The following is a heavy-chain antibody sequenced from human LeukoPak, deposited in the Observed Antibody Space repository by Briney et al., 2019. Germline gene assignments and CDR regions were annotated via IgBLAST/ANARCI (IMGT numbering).Heavy chain of an antibody. CDR1: GFSFSSYA. J-gene: IGHJ6*03. Sequence: GGSLRLSCAASGFSFSSYAMNWVRQAPGRGLEWVSGFSGSGGTTYYADSVWSRFTISGDKSKNTLYLQMNRLRAEDTAVYYCANGNRCTSPNCLGYYYFYMDVWGKGTTVTVSS. V-gene: IGHV3-23*01. CDR3: ANGNRCTSPNCLGYYYFYMDV. D-gene: IGHD2-8*01. CDR2: FSGSGGTT.